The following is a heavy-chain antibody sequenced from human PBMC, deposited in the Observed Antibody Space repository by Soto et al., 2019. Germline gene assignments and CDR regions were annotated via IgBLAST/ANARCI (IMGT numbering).Heavy chain of an antibody. D-gene: IGHD6-13*01. CDR1: GYTFTSYG. J-gene: IGHJ3*02. V-gene: IGHV1-18*01. Sequence: QVQLVQSGAEVKKPGASVKVSCKASGYTFTSYGISWVRQAPGQGLEWMGWISAYNDNTNYAQKLQGRVTMTTDTSTSTAYMERRSRRSDDTAVYYCARDVWQQLLRAAFDIWGQGTMVTVSS. CDR3: ARDVWQQLLRAAFDI. CDR2: ISAYNDNT.